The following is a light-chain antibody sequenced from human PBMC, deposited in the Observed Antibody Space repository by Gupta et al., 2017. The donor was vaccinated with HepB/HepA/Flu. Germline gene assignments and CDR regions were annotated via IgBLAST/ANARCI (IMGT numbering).Light chain of an antibody. Sequence: DIQLTQSPSFLSASVGDRVTITCRASQGISSYLAWYQQKPGKAPKLLIYAASTLQSGVPSRFSGSGSGTEFTLTVSILQPEDFATYYCQQRNSYPRTFGQGTKVEIK. CDR3: QQRNSYPRT. CDR2: AAS. J-gene: IGKJ1*01. V-gene: IGKV1-9*01. CDR1: QGISSY.